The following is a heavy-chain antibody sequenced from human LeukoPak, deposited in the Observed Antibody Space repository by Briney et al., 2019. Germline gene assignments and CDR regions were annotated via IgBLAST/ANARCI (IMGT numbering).Heavy chain of an antibody. D-gene: IGHD3-16*01. CDR3: ARDHVSPGLIFDY. CDR2: INFDGSEK. CDR1: GFTFRSHW. V-gene: IGHV3-7*03. Sequence: PGGSLRLSCVVSGFTFRSHWMSWVRQAPGKGLEWVANINFDGSEKHHVDSVKGRFTISRDNAKNSLYLQMNSLRADDTAVYYCARDHVSPGLIFDYWGQGTQVTVSS. J-gene: IGHJ4*02.